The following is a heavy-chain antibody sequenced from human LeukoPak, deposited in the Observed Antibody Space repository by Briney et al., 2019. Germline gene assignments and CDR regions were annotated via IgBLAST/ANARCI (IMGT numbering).Heavy chain of an antibody. CDR3: AREGVAYTSGWVDFDY. V-gene: IGHV4-4*07. CDR1: GASISSDH. Sequence: SETLSLTCTVSGASISSDHWSWIRQPAGKGLEWIGRISTSGRPNYNPSLKSRVTMSVDTSKNQFSLKLSSVTAADTAVYYCAREGVAYTSGWVDFDYWGQGTLVTVSS. J-gene: IGHJ4*02. D-gene: IGHD5-18*01. CDR2: ISTSGRP.